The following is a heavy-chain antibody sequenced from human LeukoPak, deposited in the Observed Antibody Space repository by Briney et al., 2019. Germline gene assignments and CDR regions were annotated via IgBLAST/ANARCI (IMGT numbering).Heavy chain of an antibody. Sequence: PSETLSLTCAVSGGSVSSSNWYSWVRQPPGKGLEWIGEIYHSGRTNYNPFLKSRVTISVDKSKNQFSVKLSFVTAADTAVYYCARAAAYNLDYWGQGTLVTVSS. V-gene: IGHV4-4*02. CDR1: GGSVSSSNW. J-gene: IGHJ4*02. CDR2: IYHSGRT. D-gene: IGHD6-13*01. CDR3: ARAAAYNLDY.